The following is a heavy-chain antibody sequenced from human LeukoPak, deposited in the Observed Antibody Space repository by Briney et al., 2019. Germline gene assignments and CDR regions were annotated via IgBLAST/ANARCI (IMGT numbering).Heavy chain of an antibody. V-gene: IGHV4-34*01. CDR2: INHSGST. CDR1: GGSFSGYY. CDR3: ARGGRTGYYYDSSGYYPYYFDY. D-gene: IGHD3-22*01. Sequence: SETLSLTCAVYGGSFSGYYWSWIRQPPGKGLEWIGEINHSGSTNYNPSLKSRVTISVDTSKNQFSLKLSSVTAADTAVYYCARGGRTGYYYDSSGYYPYYFDYWGQGTLVTVSS. J-gene: IGHJ4*02.